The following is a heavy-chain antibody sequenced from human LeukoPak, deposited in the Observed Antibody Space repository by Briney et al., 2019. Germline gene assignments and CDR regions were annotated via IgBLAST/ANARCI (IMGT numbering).Heavy chain of an antibody. CDR1: GYTFTGYY. V-gene: IGHV1-2*02. J-gene: IGHJ4*02. CDR2: INPNSGGT. Sequence: ASVKVSCKASGYTFTGYYMHWVRQAPGQGLEWMGWINPNSGGTNYAQKLQGRVTMTTDTSTSTAYMELRSLRSDDTAVYYCARDLTSGYANPADYWGQGTLVTVSS. CDR3: ARDLTSGYANPADY. D-gene: IGHD3-22*01.